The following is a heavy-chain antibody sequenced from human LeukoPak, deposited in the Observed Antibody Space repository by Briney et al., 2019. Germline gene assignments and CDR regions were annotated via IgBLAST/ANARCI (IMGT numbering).Heavy chain of an antibody. J-gene: IGHJ6*02. D-gene: IGHD3-10*01. CDR3: ARYGSGSYYGYYYGMDV. Sequence: SETLSLTCTVSGGSISSYYWSWIRQPPGKGLEWIGSIYYSGSTYYNPSLKSRVTISVGTSKNQFSLKLSSVTAADTAVYYCARYGSGSYYGYYYGMDVWGQGTTVTVSS. V-gene: IGHV4-39*01. CDR1: GGSISSYY. CDR2: IYYSGST.